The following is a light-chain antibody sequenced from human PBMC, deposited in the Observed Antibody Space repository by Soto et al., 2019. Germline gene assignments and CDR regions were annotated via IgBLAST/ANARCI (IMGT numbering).Light chain of an antibody. V-gene: IGLV2-14*03. CDR2: DVS. J-gene: IGLJ2*01. CDR1: STDVGDFNY. CDR3: SSYSSSTTHVV. Sequence: QSALTQPASVSGSPGRSVTISCTGTSTDVGDFNYVSWYQHLPGRAPKLIIYDVSNRPSGISYLFSASKSGRTASLTISGLQAEDEADYYCSSYSSSTTHVVFGGGIKLTVL.